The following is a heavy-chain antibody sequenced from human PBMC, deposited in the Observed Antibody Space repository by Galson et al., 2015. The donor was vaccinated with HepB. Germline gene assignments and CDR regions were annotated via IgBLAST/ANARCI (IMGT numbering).Heavy chain of an antibody. D-gene: IGHD5-12*01. CDR1: GGSISSSSYY. CDR3: ARSSDLVATYY. Sequence: ETLSLTCTVSGGSISSSSYYWGWIRQPPGKGLEWIGSMFYSGSTYYNPSLKSRVTISADTSKNQFSLKLSSVTAADTAAYYCARSSDLVATYYWGQGTLVTVSS. V-gene: IGHV4-39*01. J-gene: IGHJ4*02. CDR2: MFYSGST.